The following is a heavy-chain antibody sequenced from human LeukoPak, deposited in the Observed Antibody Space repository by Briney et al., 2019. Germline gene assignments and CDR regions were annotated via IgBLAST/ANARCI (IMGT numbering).Heavy chain of an antibody. CDR2: IYYSGST. CDR3: AVTIAAPTLYFDY. D-gene: IGHD6-6*01. Sequence: SETLSLTCTVSGGSISSSSYYWGWIRQPPGKGLEWIGSIYYSGSTYYNPSLKSRVTISADTSKNQFSLKLSSVTAADTAVYYCAVTIAAPTLYFDYWGQGTLVTVSS. V-gene: IGHV4-39*01. CDR1: GGSISSSSYY. J-gene: IGHJ4*02.